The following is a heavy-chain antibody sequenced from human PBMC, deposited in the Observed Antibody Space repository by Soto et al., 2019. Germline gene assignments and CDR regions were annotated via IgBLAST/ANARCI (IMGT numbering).Heavy chain of an antibody. J-gene: IGHJ4*02. CDR1: GYTFTNYN. Sequence: QVQFVQSGAEVKMPGASVKVSCKASGYTFTNYNVHWVRQAPGQGLEWMAIIYARGGSTSYAQNFQGIVTVTRDTSTSTVYLELNSLRSDDTAVYYCFRGGYDDYGKEGRYWGQGTLVTVSS. CDR2: IYARGGST. CDR3: FRGGYDDYGKEGRY. D-gene: IGHD5-12*01. V-gene: IGHV1-46*01.